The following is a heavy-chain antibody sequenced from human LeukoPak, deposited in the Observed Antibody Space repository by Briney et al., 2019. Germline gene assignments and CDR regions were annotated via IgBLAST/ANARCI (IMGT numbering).Heavy chain of an antibody. V-gene: IGHV3-23*01. CDR3: AKGGRYCSGATCYSSH. Sequence: GGSLRLSCAASGFTFSSYAMSWVRQAPGNGLEWVSAISGSGGGTYYADSVKGRFTISRDNSKNTLFLQMNSLRAEDTAVYSCAKGGRYCSGATCYSSHWGQGTLVTVSS. CDR1: GFTFSSYA. J-gene: IGHJ4*02. D-gene: IGHD2-15*01. CDR2: ISGSGGGT.